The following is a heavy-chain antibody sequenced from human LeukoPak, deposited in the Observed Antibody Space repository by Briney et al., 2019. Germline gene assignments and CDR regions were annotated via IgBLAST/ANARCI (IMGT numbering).Heavy chain of an antibody. CDR2: IYTTGTT. D-gene: IGHD1-26*01. V-gene: IGHV4-4*07. J-gene: IGHJ4*02. CDR1: SGSISSYY. CDR3: GRQGYTASYYFLDY. Sequence: SETLSLTCTVSSGSISSYYWGWVRQPPGKGLERIGRIYTTGTTHYNPSLKSRVTMSMDTSTNQFSLNLRPMTAADTAVYYCGRQGYTASYYFLDYWSQGTLVAVS.